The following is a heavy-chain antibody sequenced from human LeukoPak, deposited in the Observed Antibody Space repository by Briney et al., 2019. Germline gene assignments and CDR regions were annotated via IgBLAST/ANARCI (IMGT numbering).Heavy chain of an antibody. CDR1: GSTFSSYS. D-gene: IGHD2-15*01. CDR3: ARVYCSGGSCYDY. CDR2: ISSSSSYI. V-gene: IGHV3-21*01. Sequence: GGSLRLSCAASGSTFSSYSMYWVRQAPGKGVQWVSSISSSSSYIYYADSAKGRFTISRDNDKNSRYLQMNSLRAEDTAVYYCARVYCSGGSCYDYWGQGTLVTVSS. J-gene: IGHJ4*02.